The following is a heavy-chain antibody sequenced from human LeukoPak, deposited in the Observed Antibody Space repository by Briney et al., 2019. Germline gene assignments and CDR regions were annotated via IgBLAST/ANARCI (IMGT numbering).Heavy chain of an antibody. V-gene: IGHV3-48*01. J-gene: IGHJ4*02. CDR1: GFAVSNNY. CDR2: ISTSSSTI. CDR3: ARRISGLYHLDY. D-gene: IGHD5-12*01. Sequence: PGGSLRLSCAASGFAVSNNYMSWVRQAPGRGLEWVSYISTSSSTIYYADSVKGRFTISRDNAKNSLYLQMNSLRGEDTAVYYCARRISGLYHLDYWGQGTLVTVSS.